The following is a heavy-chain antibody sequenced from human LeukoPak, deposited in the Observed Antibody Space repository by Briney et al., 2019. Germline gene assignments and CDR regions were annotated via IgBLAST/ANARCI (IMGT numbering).Heavy chain of an antibody. Sequence: ASVKVSCKAYRYTFTSYYMHWVRHAPGQGLECMGIINPSGGSTSYVQKFEGRVTMTRDTSTSTVYMELSSLRCEDAGVYYCARSLAVDILAGYPHSWFDPWGQGCLVTVSS. CDR2: INPSGGST. D-gene: IGHD3-9*01. CDR1: RYTFTSYY. V-gene: IGHV1-46*01. CDR3: ARSLAVDILAGYPHSWFDP. J-gene: IGHJ5*02.